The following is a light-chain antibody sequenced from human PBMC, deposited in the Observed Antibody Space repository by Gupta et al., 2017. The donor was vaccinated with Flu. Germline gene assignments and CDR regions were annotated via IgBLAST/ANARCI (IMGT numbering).Light chain of an antibody. V-gene: IGLV3-10*01. Sequence: SYELPQSPSVSVSPGQTARITCSGDALPKKYVYWYQQKPGQAPVLVVYEDNKRHSGIPQRFSASSSGTLATLTISGAQVEDEADYYCYSVDDSGNGIFGGGTKVTVL. J-gene: IGLJ2*01. CDR2: EDN. CDR3: YSVDDSGNGI. CDR1: ALPKKY.